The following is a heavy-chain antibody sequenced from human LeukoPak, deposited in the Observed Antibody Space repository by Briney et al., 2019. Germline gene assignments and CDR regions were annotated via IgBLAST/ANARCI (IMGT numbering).Heavy chain of an antibody. J-gene: IGHJ4*02. V-gene: IGHV1-2*02. D-gene: IGHD1-26*01. Sequence: ASVKVSCKASGYTFTGYYMHWVRQAPGQGLEWMGWINPNSGGTNYAQKFQGRVTMTRDTSISTAYMELSRLRSDDTAVYYCARSGGPWTYSGSYSDYWGQGTLVTVSS. CDR2: INPNSGGT. CDR1: GYTFTGYY. CDR3: ARSGGPWTYSGSYSDY.